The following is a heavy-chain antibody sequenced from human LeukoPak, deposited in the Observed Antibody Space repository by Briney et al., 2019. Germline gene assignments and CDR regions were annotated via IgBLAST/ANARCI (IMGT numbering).Heavy chain of an antibody. J-gene: IGHJ5*02. D-gene: IGHD4-17*01. CDR2: IYYSGST. V-gene: IGHV4-59*01. CDR1: GGSISSYY. Sequence: SETLSLTCTVSGGSISSYYWSWIRQPPGKGLEWIGYIYYSGSTNYNPSLKSRVTISVDTSKNQFSLKLSSVTAADTAVYYCARAEGDYRSNWFDPWGQGTLVTVSS. CDR3: ARAEGDYRSNWFDP.